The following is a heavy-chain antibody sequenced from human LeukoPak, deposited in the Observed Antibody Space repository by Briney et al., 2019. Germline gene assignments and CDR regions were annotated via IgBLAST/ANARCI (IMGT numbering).Heavy chain of an antibody. Sequence: PGRSLRLSCEASGFTFDDYAMHWVRQAPGKGLEWVSGISWNSGSIGYADSVKGRFTISRDNAKNSLYLQMNSLRREDTALYFCAKDRRPYSGSYDYWGQGTLVTVSS. CDR1: GFTFDDYA. D-gene: IGHD1-26*01. V-gene: IGHV3-9*01. CDR3: AKDRRPYSGSYDY. CDR2: ISWNSGSI. J-gene: IGHJ4*02.